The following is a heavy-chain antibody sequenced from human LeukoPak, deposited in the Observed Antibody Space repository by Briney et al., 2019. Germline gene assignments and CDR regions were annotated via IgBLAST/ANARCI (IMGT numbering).Heavy chain of an antibody. V-gene: IGHV3-66*01. CDR2: IYAGGTT. J-gene: IGHJ6*02. CDR1: GFTVTNNY. CDR3: AREGYASGTRCGMDV. D-gene: IGHD3-10*01. Sequence: GGSLRLSCAASGFTVTNNYMSWVHQAPGKGLEWVSVIYAGGTTSYADSVKGRFTISRDSSKNTLYLQMNSLRAEDTAVYYCAREGYASGTRCGMDVWGQGTTVTVSS.